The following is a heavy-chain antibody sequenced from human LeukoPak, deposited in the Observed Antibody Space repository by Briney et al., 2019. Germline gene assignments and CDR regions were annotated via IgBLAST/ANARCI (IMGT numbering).Heavy chain of an antibody. CDR1: GGSISSGGYY. D-gene: IGHD3-22*01. CDR2: IYHSGST. J-gene: IGHJ4*02. Sequence: SETLSLTCTVSGGSISSGGYYWSWIRQPPGKGLEWIGYIYHSGSTYYNPSLKSRVTISVDRSKNQFSLKLSSVTAADTAVYYCARDSARDSSSFDYWGQGTLVTVSS. V-gene: IGHV4-30-2*01. CDR3: ARDSARDSSSFDY.